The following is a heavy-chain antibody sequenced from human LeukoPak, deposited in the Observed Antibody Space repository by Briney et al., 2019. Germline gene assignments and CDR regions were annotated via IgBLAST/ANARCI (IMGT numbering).Heavy chain of an antibody. J-gene: IGHJ6*02. CDR3: ARDVEMGHYYYYGMDV. CDR1: GGTFISYG. CDR2: IIPIFGTA. D-gene: IGHD5-24*01. V-gene: IGHV1-69*13. Sequence: SVKVSCKASGGTFISYGISWVRQAPGQGLEWMGGIIPIFGTATYAQRFQGRVTITADASTNTAYMELSSLRSEDTAVYYCARDVEMGHYYYYGMDVWGQGTTVTVSS.